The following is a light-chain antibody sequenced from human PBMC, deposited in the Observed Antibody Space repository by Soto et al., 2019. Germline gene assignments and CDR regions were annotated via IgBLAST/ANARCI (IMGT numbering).Light chain of an antibody. CDR1: QSISSY. Sequence: DIQMTQSPSSLSASVGDRVTITCRASQSISSYLNWYQQKPGEAPKLLIYAASSLQSGVPSRFSGSGSGTQFTLTISRLQSEDSAVYFCQQNNRWPHITFGQGTRLEIK. CDR2: AAS. J-gene: IGKJ5*01. CDR3: QQNNRWPHIT. V-gene: IGKV1-39*01.